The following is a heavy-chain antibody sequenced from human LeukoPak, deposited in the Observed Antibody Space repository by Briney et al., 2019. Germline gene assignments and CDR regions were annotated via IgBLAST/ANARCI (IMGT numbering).Heavy chain of an antibody. CDR1: GGSISSSSYY. CDR2: IYYSGST. Sequence: SETLSLTCTVSGGSISSSSYYWGWIRQPPGKGLEWIGSIYYSGSTYYNPSLKSRVTISVDTSKNQLSLKLSSVTAADTAVYYCARTEMATTSPFDYWGQGTLVTVSS. V-gene: IGHV4-39*01. CDR3: ARTEMATTSPFDY. J-gene: IGHJ4*02. D-gene: IGHD5-24*01.